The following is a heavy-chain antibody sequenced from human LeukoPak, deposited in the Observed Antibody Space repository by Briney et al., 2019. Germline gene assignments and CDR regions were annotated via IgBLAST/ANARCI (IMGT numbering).Heavy chain of an antibody. J-gene: IGHJ5*02. Sequence: SETLSLTCAVSGGSISSSNWWSWVRQPPGKGLEWIGEIYHSGSTNYNPSLKSRVTISVDKSKNQFSLKLSSVTAADTAVYYCASTTGYSSSWYAGGDNWFDPWGQGTLVTVSS. CDR3: ASTTGYSSSWYAGGDNWFDP. D-gene: IGHD6-13*01. CDR2: IYHSGST. V-gene: IGHV4-4*02. CDR1: GGSISSSNW.